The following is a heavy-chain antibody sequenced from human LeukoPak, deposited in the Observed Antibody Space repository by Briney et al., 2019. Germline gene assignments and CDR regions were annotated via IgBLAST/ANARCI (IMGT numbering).Heavy chain of an antibody. J-gene: IGHJ6*03. V-gene: IGHV3-48*01. CDR1: GFTFSSYS. Sequence: PGGSLRLSCAASGFTFSSYSMNWVRQAPGKGLEWVSYISSSSSTIYYADSVKGRFTISRDNAKNSLYLQMNSLRAEDTAVYYCASAYSGYDPDYYMDVWGTGTTVTVSS. CDR3: ASAYSGYDPDYYMDV. CDR2: ISSSSSTI. D-gene: IGHD5-12*01.